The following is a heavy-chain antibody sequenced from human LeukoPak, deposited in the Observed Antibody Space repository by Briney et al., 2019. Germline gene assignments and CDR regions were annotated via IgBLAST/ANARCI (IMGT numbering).Heavy chain of an antibody. Sequence: GGSLRLSCAASGFTFSSFAMSWVRQAPGKGPEWVAFIRYDGSNKFYADSVKGRFTISRDNSKNTPYLQMNSLRAEDTAVCYCAKGAELLWLGELSVWGEGTLVTVSS. CDR2: IRYDGSNK. CDR3: AKGAELLWLGELSV. J-gene: IGHJ4*02. CDR1: GFTFSSFA. V-gene: IGHV3-30*02. D-gene: IGHD3-10*01.